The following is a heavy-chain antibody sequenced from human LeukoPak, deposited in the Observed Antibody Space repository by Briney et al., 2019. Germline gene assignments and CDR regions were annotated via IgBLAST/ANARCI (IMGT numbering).Heavy chain of an antibody. Sequence: GGSLRLSCAASGFTFDDHAMHWVRQTPGKGLELVSLISWDGGTTSYADSVKGRFTISRDNTKNSLYLQMNSLSPDDIALYYCVKDKGYLVATGIFDYWGQGSLVTVSS. CDR3: VKDKGYLVATGIFDY. CDR2: ISWDGGTT. D-gene: IGHD1-1*01. V-gene: IGHV3-43D*04. CDR1: GFTFDDHA. J-gene: IGHJ4*02.